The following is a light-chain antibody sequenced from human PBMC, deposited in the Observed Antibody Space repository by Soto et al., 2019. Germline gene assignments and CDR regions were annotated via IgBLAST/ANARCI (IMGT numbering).Light chain of an antibody. J-gene: IGLJ1*01. Sequence: QSVLTQPPPASGSPGQSVTISCTGTKNDIGVYDFVSWYQHHPGNAPRLIIYEVSKRPSGVSNRFSGSKSGNTASLTISGLQAEDEAYYYCCSYAGSSILYVFGTGTKVTVL. V-gene: IGLV2-23*02. CDR3: CSYAGSSILYV. CDR1: KNDIGVYDF. CDR2: EVS.